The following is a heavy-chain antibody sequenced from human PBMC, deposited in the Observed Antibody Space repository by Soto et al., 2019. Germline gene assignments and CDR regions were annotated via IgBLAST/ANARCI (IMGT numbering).Heavy chain of an antibody. CDR1: GLTFSSYW. CDR2: IKQDGSEK. CDR3: ARGEAIGDDP. J-gene: IGHJ5*02. Sequence: EVQLVESGGGLAQPGGSLRLSCAASGLTFSSYWMTWVRQAPGKGLEWVANIKQDGSEKYYVDPVKGRFTISRDNAKNSLYLQMNNLRVEDTAVYYCARGEAIGDDPWGHGTLVTVSS. D-gene: IGHD3-10*01. V-gene: IGHV3-7*01.